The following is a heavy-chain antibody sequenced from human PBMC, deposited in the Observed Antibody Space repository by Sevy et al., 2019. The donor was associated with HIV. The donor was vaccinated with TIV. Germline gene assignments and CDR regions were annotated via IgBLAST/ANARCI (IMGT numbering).Heavy chain of an antibody. V-gene: IGHV3-30-3*01. CDR3: ARDRGGSYWEGFDY. Sequence: GGSLRLSCAASGFTFSSYAMHRVRQAPGKGLEWVAVISYDGSNKYYADSVKGRFTISGDNSKNTLYLQMNSLRAEDTAVYYCARDRGGSYWEGFDYWGQGTLVTVSS. CDR2: ISYDGSNK. J-gene: IGHJ4*02. CDR1: GFTFSSYA. D-gene: IGHD1-26*01.